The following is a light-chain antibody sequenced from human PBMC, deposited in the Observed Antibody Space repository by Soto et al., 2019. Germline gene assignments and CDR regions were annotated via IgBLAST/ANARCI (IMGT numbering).Light chain of an antibody. V-gene: IGKV3D-15*01. J-gene: IGKJ4*01. Sequence: EIVMTQSPADLSLSPGEGVTLSCRASQSVGRSLAWYQQRPGQAPRLLIYGASTRATGTPVRFSGIGSGTEFTLTISSLQSEDFVVYYCHQYYEWPLTFGGGTKVEIK. CDR1: QSVGRS. CDR2: GAS. CDR3: HQYYEWPLT.